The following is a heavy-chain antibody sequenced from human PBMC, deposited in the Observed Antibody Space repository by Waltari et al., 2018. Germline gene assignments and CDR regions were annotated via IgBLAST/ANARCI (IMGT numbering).Heavy chain of an antibody. CDR3: ARGDCTGGVCSNHYYYYMDV. V-gene: IGHV4-38-2*02. J-gene: IGHJ6*03. D-gene: IGHD2-8*02. Sequence: QVQLQESGPGLVKPSETLSLTCTVSGYSISSGYYWGWIRQPPGQGLEWLGSIYHSVGTSYNPSLKSRVTISVDTSKNQFALKLSSVTAADTAVYYCARGDCTGGVCSNHYYYYMDVWGKGTTVTVSS. CDR2: IYHSVGT. CDR1: GYSISSGYY.